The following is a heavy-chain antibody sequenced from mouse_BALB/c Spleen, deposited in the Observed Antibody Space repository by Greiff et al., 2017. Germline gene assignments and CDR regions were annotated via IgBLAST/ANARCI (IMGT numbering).Heavy chain of an antibody. J-gene: IGHJ2*01. CDR3: ARRGLRDYFDY. CDR1: GYTFTSYV. V-gene: IGHV1-14*01. CDR2: INPYNDGT. Sequence: EVQLQQSGPELVKPGASVKMSCTASGYTFTSYVMHWVKQKPGQGLEWIGYINPYNDGTKYNEKFKGKATLTSDKSSSTAYMELSSLTSEDSAVYYCARRGLRDYFDYWGQGTTLTVSS. D-gene: IGHD3-1*01.